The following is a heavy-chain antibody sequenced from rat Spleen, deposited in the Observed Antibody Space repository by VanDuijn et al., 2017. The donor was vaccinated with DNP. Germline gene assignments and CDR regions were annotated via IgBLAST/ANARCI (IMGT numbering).Heavy chain of an antibody. Sequence: EVQLVESGGDLVQPGRSLNLSCVASGFTFNNYWMTWIRQVPGKGLEWIASITSGDPHAYYPDSVKGRFTVSRDNAENTLYRQMNSLRSEDTATYYCARLITTRNYAMDAWGQGTSVTVSS. CDR2: ITSGDPHA. CDR1: GFTFNNYW. V-gene: IGHV5-31*01. D-gene: IGHD1-4*01. CDR3: ARLITTRNYAMDA. J-gene: IGHJ4*01.